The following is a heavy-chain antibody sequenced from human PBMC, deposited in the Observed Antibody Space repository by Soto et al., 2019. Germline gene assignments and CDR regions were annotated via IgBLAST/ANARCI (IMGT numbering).Heavy chain of an antibody. J-gene: IGHJ4*02. CDR1: GFTFGSYA. CDR3: AKDNGNYGSGSFSH. Sequence: EVQLLESGGGLVQPGGSRRLSCASSGFTFGSYAMSWVRQAPGRGMEWVSLISGTGDSSEYANSVKGRFTISRDYSKTTVFLQMNSLRAEDTAVYFCAKDNGNYGSGSFSHWGQGTLVTVSS. D-gene: IGHD3-10*01. V-gene: IGHV3-23*01. CDR2: ISGTGDSS.